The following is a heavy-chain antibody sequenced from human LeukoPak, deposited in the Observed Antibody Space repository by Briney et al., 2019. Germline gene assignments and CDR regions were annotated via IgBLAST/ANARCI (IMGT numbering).Heavy chain of an antibody. J-gene: IGHJ4*02. V-gene: IGHV4-61*02. D-gene: IGHD4-11*01. Sequence: SQTLSLTCTVSGGSISSGSYYWSWIRQPAGKGLEWIGRIYTSGSTNYSPSLKSRVTISVDTSKNQFSLKLSSVTAADTAVYYCARQGRLTTFDYWGQGTLVTVSS. CDR2: IYTSGST. CDR3: ARQGRLTTFDY. CDR1: GGSISSGSYY.